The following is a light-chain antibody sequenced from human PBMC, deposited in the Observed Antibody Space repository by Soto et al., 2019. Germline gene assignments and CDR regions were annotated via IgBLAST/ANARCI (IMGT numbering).Light chain of an antibody. J-gene: IGLJ1*01. CDR1: SSDVGGYNY. CDR3: TSYTSFSTRV. Sequence: QSVLTQPASVSGSPGQSITISCTGTSSDVGGYNYVSWYQQHPGKAPKLMIYDVSNRPSGVSNRFSGSKSGNTASLTISGLQAEDEADYYCTSYTSFSTRVFVTGTRSPS. V-gene: IGLV2-14*01. CDR2: DVS.